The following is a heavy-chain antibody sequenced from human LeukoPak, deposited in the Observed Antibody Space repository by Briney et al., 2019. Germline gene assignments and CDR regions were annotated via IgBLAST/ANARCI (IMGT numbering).Heavy chain of an antibody. Sequence: SETLSLTCTVSGGSISSSSYYWGWIRQPPGKGLEWIGSIYYSGSTYYNPSLKSRVTISVDTSKNQFSLKLSSVTAADTAVYYCARIDYDSSGYYSGWFDPWGQGTLVTVSS. V-gene: IGHV4-39*01. J-gene: IGHJ5*02. CDR3: ARIDYDSSGYYSGWFDP. CDR1: GGSISSSSYY. D-gene: IGHD3-22*01. CDR2: IYYSGST.